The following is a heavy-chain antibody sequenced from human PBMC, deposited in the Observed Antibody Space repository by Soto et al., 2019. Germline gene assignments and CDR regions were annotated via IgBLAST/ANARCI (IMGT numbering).Heavy chain of an antibody. CDR2: IHYSGSS. V-gene: IGHV4-31*03. J-gene: IGHJ4*02. D-gene: IGHD3-10*01. Sequence: SAPRSLTCSVSGDSISSSGYYWSWLRQRPGKCLEWIGNIHYSGSSYNNPSLKSRVTISVNTSKNQFSLNLRSVTAADTAVYYCARDSDYYSSGSFDYWGQGTLVTV. CDR3: ARDSDYYSSGSFDY. CDR1: GDSISSSGYY.